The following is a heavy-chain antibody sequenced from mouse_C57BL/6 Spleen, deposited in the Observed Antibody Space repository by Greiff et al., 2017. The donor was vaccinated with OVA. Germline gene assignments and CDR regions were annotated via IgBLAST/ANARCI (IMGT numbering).Heavy chain of an antibody. CDR3: ARGLLSYYFDY. J-gene: IGHJ2*01. V-gene: IGHV1-4*01. D-gene: IGHD2-3*01. CDR1: GYTFTSYT. Sequence: QVQLKESGAELARPGASVKMSCKASGYTFTSYTMHWVKQRPGQGLEWIGYINPSSGYTKYNQKFKDKATLTADKSSSTAYMQLSSLTSEDSAVYYCARGLLSYYFDYWGQGTTLTVSS. CDR2: INPSSGYT.